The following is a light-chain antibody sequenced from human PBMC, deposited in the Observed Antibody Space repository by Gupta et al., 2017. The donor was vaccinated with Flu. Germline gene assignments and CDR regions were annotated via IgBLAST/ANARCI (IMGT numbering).Light chain of an antibody. CDR2: AAF. V-gene: IGKV1-17*01. CDR1: QDISND. Sequence: DIQMTQSPSSLSASVGDRVTITCRASQDISNDLGWYQQKPGQAPKRLIYAAFSLPSGVPSRFSGSASATEFPLTISSLHHEDFANYCRQRSDSYPWTFGQGTRLEIK. CDR3: QRSDSYPWT. J-gene: IGKJ1*01.